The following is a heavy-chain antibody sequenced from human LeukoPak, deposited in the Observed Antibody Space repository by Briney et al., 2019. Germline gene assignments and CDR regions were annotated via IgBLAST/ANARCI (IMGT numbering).Heavy chain of an antibody. CDR2: IYYSGST. CDR1: GGSISSYY. Sequence: SETLSLTCTASGGSISSYYWSWIRQPPGKGLEWIGYIYYSGSTNYNPSLKSRVTISVDTSKNQFSLKLSSVTAADTAVYYCARGFYDILTEFDPWGQGTLVTVSS. V-gene: IGHV4-59*01. D-gene: IGHD3-9*01. J-gene: IGHJ5*02. CDR3: ARGFYDILTEFDP.